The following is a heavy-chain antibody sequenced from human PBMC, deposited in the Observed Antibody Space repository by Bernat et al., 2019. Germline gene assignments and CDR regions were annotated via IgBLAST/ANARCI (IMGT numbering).Heavy chain of an antibody. J-gene: IGHJ4*02. V-gene: IGHV3-15*01. D-gene: IGHD3-16*01. CDR3: TTLGGT. Sequence: EVHLVESGGGLVKPGGSLRLSCAASGFTFSNVWMSWVRQAPGKGLEWVGRVKSKTDGGTFDYAATVKDRFSISRDDSKNTVYLQMNSLNSEDTAVYYCTTLGGTWGQGTLVTVSS. CDR1: GFTFSNVW. CDR2: VKSKTDGGTF.